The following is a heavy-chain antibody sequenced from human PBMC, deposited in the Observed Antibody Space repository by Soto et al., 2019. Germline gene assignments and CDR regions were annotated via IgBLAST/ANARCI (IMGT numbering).Heavy chain of an antibody. CDR1: GYTFASYG. V-gene: IGHV1-18*01. D-gene: IGHD2-15*01. CDR3: AIDHHREYSTDY. Sequence: ASVKVSCKASGYTFASYGISWVRQAPGQGLEWMGWISTYNGNTNYAQKLQGRVTMTTDTSTSTAYMELRSLRSDDTAVYYCAIDHHREYSTDYWGQGTLVTVFS. CDR2: ISTYNGNT. J-gene: IGHJ4*02.